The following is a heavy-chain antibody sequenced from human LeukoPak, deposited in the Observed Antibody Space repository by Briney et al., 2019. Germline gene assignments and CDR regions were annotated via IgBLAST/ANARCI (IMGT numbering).Heavy chain of an antibody. CDR1: GFTITTYA. J-gene: IGHJ4*02. V-gene: IGHV3-23*01. CDR3: ARAQGALDY. D-gene: IGHD1-26*01. CDR2: ISGGGTE. Sequence: PGGSLRLSCAASGFTITTYAVNWVRQAPGKGLEWVSGISGGGTEYYADSVKGRFIISSDSSQNLVHLRMNSLTVEDTAVYYCARAQGALDYWGQGTLVTVSS.